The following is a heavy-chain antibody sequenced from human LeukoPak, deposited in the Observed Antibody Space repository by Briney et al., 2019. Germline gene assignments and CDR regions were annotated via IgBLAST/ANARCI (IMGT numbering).Heavy chain of an antibody. J-gene: IGHJ4*02. V-gene: IGHV3-7*01. CDR2: IKQDGSEK. CDR3: ARRGRAAAPMGYFDY. D-gene: IGHD6-13*01. CDR1: GFTFSSYW. Sequence: GGSLRLSCAASGFTFSSYWMSWVRQAPGKGLEWVANIKQDGSEKYYVDSVKGRFTISRDNAKNSLYLQMNSLRAEDTAVYYCARRGRAAAPMGYFDYWGQGTLVTASS.